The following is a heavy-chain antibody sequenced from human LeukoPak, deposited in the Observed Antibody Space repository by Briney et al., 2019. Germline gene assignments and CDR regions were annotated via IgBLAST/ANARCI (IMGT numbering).Heavy chain of an antibody. V-gene: IGHV4-30-2*01. CDR3: AREDIVVVPAAPSAFDI. J-gene: IGHJ3*02. Sequence: PSQTLSLTCTVSGGSISSGGYYWSWIRQPPGKGLEWIGYIYHSGSTYYNPSLKSRVTISVDRSKNQFSLKLSSVTAADTAVYYCAREDIVVVPAAPSAFDIWGQGTMVTVSS. CDR1: GGSISSGGYY. CDR2: IYHSGST. D-gene: IGHD2-2*01.